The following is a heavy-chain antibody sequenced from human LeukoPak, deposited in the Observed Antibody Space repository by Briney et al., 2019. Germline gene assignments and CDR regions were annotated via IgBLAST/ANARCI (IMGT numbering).Heavy chain of an antibody. CDR2: MNPNSGNT. Sequence: ASVKVSCKASGYTFTSYYINWVRQATGQGLKWMEWMNPNSGNTGYAQKFQGRVTMTRSTSINTADLELNSLTSEDTAVYYCARSSVGARRRIDYWGQGTLVTVSS. V-gene: IGHV1-8*01. D-gene: IGHD1-26*01. CDR3: ARSSVGARRRIDY. J-gene: IGHJ4*02. CDR1: GYTFTSYY.